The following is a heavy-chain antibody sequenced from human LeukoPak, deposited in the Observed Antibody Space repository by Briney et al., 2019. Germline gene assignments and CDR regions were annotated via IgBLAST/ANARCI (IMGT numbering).Heavy chain of an antibody. CDR2: LYYIGTT. CDR3: ARHEDSSGYPASFDY. J-gene: IGHJ4*02. D-gene: IGHD3-22*01. Sequence: SETLSLTCDVSGGFFSGYFWSWIRQTPGKGLEWIGSLYYIGTTYYNPSLKSRVTISVDTSKNQFSLRLSSVTAADTAVYYCARHEDSSGYPASFDYWGQGTLVTVSS. CDR1: GGFFSGYF. V-gene: IGHV4-39*01.